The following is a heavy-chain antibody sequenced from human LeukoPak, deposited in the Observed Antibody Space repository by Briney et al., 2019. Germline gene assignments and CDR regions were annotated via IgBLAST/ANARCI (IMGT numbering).Heavy chain of an antibody. Sequence: GGSLRLSCAASGFTFSSYSMNWVRQAPGKGLEWVSSISSSSRYRYYAASVKGRFTISRDNAKNSLYLQMNSLRAEDTAVYYCARVKEASAFDIWGQGTTVTVSS. CDR1: GFTFSSYS. V-gene: IGHV3-21*01. J-gene: IGHJ3*02. CDR3: ARVKEASAFDI. D-gene: IGHD5-12*01. CDR2: ISSSSRYR.